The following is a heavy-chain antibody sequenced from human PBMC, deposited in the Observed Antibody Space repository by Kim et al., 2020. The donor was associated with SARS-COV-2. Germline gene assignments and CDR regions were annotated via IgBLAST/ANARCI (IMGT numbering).Heavy chain of an antibody. V-gene: IGHV1-69*04. D-gene: IGHD6-19*01. CDR3: ERDSSGWSEGWFDP. Sequence: AQKFQGRVTITADKATGTAYMELRSLRSEDTAVYYCERDSSGWSEGWFDPWGQGTLVTVSS. J-gene: IGHJ5*02.